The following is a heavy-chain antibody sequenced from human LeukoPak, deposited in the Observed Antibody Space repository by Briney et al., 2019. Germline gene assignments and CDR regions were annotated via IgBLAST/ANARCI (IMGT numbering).Heavy chain of an antibody. J-gene: IGHJ4*02. CDR2: INSDGSST. CDR1: GFTFSSYW. D-gene: IGHD4-23*01. CDR3: AKDLRYAGMDY. V-gene: IGHV3-74*01. Sequence: GGSLRLSCAASGFTFSSYWMHWVRQAPGKGLVWVSRINSDGSSTSYADSVKGRFTISRDNSKNTLYVQMNSLRAEDTAVYYCAKDLRYAGMDYWGQGTLVTVSS.